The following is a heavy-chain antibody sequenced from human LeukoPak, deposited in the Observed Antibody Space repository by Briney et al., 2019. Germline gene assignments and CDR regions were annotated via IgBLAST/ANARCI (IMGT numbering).Heavy chain of an antibody. CDR3: ARRSWGNSGAYYFDY. D-gene: IGHD4-23*01. CDR1: GGSINSNY. CDR2: IYYSGST. V-gene: IGHV4-59*08. Sequence: SETLSLTCTVSGGSINSNYWSWIRQSPGKGLEWIGYIYYSGSTNYNPSLKSRVTISVDTSKNQFSLKLSSVTAADTAVYYCARRSWGNSGAYYFDYWGQGTLVTVSS. J-gene: IGHJ4*02.